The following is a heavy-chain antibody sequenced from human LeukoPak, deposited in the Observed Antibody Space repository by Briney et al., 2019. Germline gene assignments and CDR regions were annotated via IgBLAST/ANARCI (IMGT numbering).Heavy chain of an antibody. CDR2: IGTAGDT. CDR1: GFTFSSYD. D-gene: IGHD6-6*01. Sequence: GGSLRLSCAASGFTFSSYDMHWVRQATGKGLEWVSAIGTAGDTYYPGSVKGRFTISRDNSKNALYLQRNSLRAEDTAVYYCAKFGSSDFYWGQGTLVTVSS. V-gene: IGHV3-13*01. CDR3: AKFGSSDFY. J-gene: IGHJ4*02.